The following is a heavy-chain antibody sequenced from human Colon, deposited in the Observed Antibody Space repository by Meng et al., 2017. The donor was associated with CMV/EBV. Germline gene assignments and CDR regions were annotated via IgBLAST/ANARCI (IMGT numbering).Heavy chain of an antibody. J-gene: IGHJ4*02. D-gene: IGHD2-2*01. CDR1: GTVSGYD. CDR2: INRSGST. CDR3: ARGRRVVVPAAMGSYFDY. Sequence: GTVSGYDRSWNRQRPGKGLGWIGEINRSGSTNYNPSLKSRVTISVDTSKNQFSLKLSSVTAADTAVYYCARGRRVVVPAAMGSYFDYWGQGTLVTVSS. V-gene: IGHV4-34*01.